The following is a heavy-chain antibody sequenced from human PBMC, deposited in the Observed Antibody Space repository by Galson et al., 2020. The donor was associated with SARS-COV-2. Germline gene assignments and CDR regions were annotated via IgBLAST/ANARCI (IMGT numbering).Heavy chain of an antibody. Sequence: SETLSLTCAVYGGSSSGYYWSWIRQSPGKGLEWIGEISDSGSPDYNPSLKSRVTISVDTSKNQLSLRLRSVTAADTAVYYCARGSAIRSWGQGTLVIVSS. CDR3: ARGSAIRS. V-gene: IGHV4-34*01. J-gene: IGHJ5*02. CDR1: GGSSSGYY. CDR2: ISDSGSP. D-gene: IGHD3-10*01.